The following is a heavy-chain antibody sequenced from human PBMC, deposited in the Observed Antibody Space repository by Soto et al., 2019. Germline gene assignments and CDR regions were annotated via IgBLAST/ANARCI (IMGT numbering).Heavy chain of an antibody. D-gene: IGHD3-16*02. CDR3: AREGVSEITFGGVIVIPGRWFDP. V-gene: IGHV4-34*01. J-gene: IGHJ5*02. Sequence: SETLSLTCAVYGGSFSGYYWSWIRQPPGKGLEWIGEINHSGSTNYNPSLKSRVTISVDTSKNQFSLKLSSVTAADTAVYYCAREGVSEITFGGVIVIPGRWFDPWGQGTLVTVSS. CDR1: GGSFSGYY. CDR2: INHSGST.